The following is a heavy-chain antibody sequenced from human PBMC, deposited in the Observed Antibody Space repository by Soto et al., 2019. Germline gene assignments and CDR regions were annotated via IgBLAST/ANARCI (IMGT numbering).Heavy chain of an antibody. D-gene: IGHD5-18*01. J-gene: IGHJ4*02. V-gene: IGHV4-59*08. Sequence: SETLSVSCIVSGGSIRKDWWSGIRQPPGKGLEWTGYIYYSGSTNYNPSLTSRVPISVDTSKNQFSLKLSSVTAADTAVYYCARHRYSYGVYYFDYWGQGTLVTVS. CDR1: GGSIRKDW. CDR3: ARHRYSYGVYYFDY. CDR2: IYYSGST.